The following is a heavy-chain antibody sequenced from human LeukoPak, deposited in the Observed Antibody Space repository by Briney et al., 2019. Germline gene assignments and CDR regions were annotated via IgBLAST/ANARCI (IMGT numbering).Heavy chain of an antibody. V-gene: IGHV1-69*06. J-gene: IGHJ6*03. Sequence: ASVKVSCKASGYTFTSYDINWVRQATGQGLEWMGGIIPIFGTANYAQKFQGRVTITADKSTSTAYMELRSLRSDDTAVYYCARAGSGSYYYYMDVWGKGTTVTISS. CDR3: ARAGSGSYYYYMDV. CDR2: IIPIFGTA. CDR1: GYTFTSYD. D-gene: IGHD3-10*01.